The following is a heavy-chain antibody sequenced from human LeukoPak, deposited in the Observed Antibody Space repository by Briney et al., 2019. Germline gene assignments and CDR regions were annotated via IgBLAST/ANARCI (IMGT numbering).Heavy chain of an antibody. CDR1: GFTFDDYG. J-gene: IGHJ4*02. CDR3: ARSMLTIPIPGGY. D-gene: IGHD3-16*01. Sequence: GGSLRLSCAASGFTFDDYGMSWVRQAPGKGLEWVSGINWNGGSTGYADSVKGRFTISRDNAKNTLYLQMNSLRAEDTAVYYCARSMLTIPIPGGYWGQGTLVTVSS. CDR2: INWNGGST. V-gene: IGHV3-20*04.